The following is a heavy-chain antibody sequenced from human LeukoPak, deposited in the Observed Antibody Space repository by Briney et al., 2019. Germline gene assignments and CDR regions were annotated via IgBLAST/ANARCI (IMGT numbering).Heavy chain of an antibody. CDR2: INPSGGST. V-gene: IGHV1-46*01. J-gene: IGHJ3*02. CDR1: GYTFTSYY. Sequence: ASVEVSCKASGYTFTSYYMHWVRQAPGQGLEWMGIINPSGGSTSYAQKFQGRVTMTRDMSTSTVYMELSSLRSEDTAVYYCARSGRILYHAFDIWGQGTMVTVSS. D-gene: IGHD2-8*01. CDR3: ARSGRILYHAFDI.